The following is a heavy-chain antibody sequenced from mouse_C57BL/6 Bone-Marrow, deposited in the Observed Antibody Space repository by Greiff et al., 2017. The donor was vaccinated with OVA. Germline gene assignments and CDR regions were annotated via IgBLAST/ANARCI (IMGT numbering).Heavy chain of an antibody. CDR2: ISNLAYSI. CDR3: ARPITTVGNCYFDY. CDR1: GFTFSDYG. D-gene: IGHD1-1*01. V-gene: IGHV5-15*01. J-gene: IGHJ1*03. Sequence: DVQLVESGGGLVQPGGSLKLSCAASGFTFSDYGMAWVRQAPRQGPEWVAFISNLAYSIYYADTVTGRFTISRENSKNPQYLEMSSLRSEDTAMYYYARPITTVGNCYFDYWGTGTTVTVSS.